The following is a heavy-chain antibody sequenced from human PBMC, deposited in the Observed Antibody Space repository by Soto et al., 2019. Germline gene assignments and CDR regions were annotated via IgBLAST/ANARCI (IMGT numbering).Heavy chain of an antibody. D-gene: IGHD2-2*01. CDR3: ARVPDIVVVPAAPPGNY. Sequence: GGSLRLSCAASGFTLSSYSMNWVRQAPGKGLEWVSSISSSSSYIYYADSVKGRFTISRDNAKNSLYLQMNSLRAEDTAVYYCARVPDIVVVPAAPPGNYWGQGTLVTVSS. V-gene: IGHV3-21*01. J-gene: IGHJ4*02. CDR1: GFTLSSYS. CDR2: ISSSSSYI.